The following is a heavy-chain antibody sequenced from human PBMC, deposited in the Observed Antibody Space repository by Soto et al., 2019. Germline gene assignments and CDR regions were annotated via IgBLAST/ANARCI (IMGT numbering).Heavy chain of an antibody. CDR1: GFTFSSYG. D-gene: IGHD3-16*01. CDR3: ARATCLFRYFDL. Sequence: QVQLVESGGGVVQPGRSLRLSCAASGFTFSSYGMHWVRQAPSKGLEWVGVIWYDGSNKYYADSVKGRFTISRDNSKNTLYLQMNSLRAEDTAVYYCARATCLFRYFDLWGRGTLVTVSS. CDR2: IWYDGSNK. J-gene: IGHJ2*01. V-gene: IGHV3-33*01.